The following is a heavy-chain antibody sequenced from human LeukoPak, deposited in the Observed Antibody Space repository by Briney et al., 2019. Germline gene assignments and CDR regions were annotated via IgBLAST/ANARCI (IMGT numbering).Heavy chain of an antibody. CDR3: ARVVLRSYKTDY. V-gene: IGHV1-18*01. D-gene: IGHD1-26*01. CDR1: GYTFTSYG. Sequence: ASVKVSCKASGYTFTSYGISWVRQAPGQGLEWMGWISAYNGNTNYAQKLQGRVAMTTDTSTSTAYMALRSLRSDDTAVYYCARVVLRSYKTDYWGQGTLVTVSS. J-gene: IGHJ4*02. CDR2: ISAYNGNT.